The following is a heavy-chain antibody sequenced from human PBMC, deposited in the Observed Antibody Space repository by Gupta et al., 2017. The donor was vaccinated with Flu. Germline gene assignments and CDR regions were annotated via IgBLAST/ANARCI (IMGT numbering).Heavy chain of an antibody. CDR2: INHSGST. J-gene: IGHJ4*02. CDR1: GGSFSGYY. Sequence: QVQLQQWGAGLLKPSETLSLTCAVYGGSFSGYYWRWIRQPPGKGLEWIGEINHSGSTNYNPSLKSRVTISVDTSKNQFSLKLSSVTAADTAVYYCAREGTKYDYVWGSYRHRDSFDYWGQGTLVTVSS. D-gene: IGHD3-16*02. V-gene: IGHV4-34*01. CDR3: AREGTKYDYVWGSYRHRDSFDY.